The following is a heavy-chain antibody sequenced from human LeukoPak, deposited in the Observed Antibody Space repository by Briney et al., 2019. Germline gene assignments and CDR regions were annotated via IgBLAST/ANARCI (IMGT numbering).Heavy chain of an antibody. V-gene: IGHV4-34*01. D-gene: IGHD6-13*01. Sequence: NPSETLTLTCAVYGGSFSGYYWSWIRQPPGKGLEWIGEINHSGSTNYNPSLKSRVTISVDTSKNQFSLKLSSVTAADTAVYYCASLAAAGDFDCWGQGTLVTVSS. J-gene: IGHJ4*02. CDR2: INHSGST. CDR3: ASLAAAGDFDC. CDR1: GGSFSGYY.